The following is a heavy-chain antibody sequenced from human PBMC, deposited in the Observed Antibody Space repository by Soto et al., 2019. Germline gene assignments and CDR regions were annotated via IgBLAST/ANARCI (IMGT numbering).Heavy chain of an antibody. J-gene: IGHJ6*02. V-gene: IGHV3-33*06. D-gene: IGHD4-17*01. CDR3: AKDYGDWTGLYYYGMDV. Sequence: LSLTCAVYGGSFSSYGMHWVRQAPGKGLEWVAVIWYNGSNKKYADSVKGRFTISRDNSENTLYLQMNSLRAEDTAVYYCAKDYGDWTGLYYYGMDVWGQGTTVTVSS. CDR2: IWYNGSNK. CDR1: GGSFSSYG.